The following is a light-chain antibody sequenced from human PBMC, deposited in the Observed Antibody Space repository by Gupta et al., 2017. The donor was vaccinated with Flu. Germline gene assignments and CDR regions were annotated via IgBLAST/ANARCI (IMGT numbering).Light chain of an antibody. CDR3: QSYDSFNSYLV. V-gene: IGLV6-57*01. CDR1: SGSIDTNY. CDR2: EDN. Sequence: NFMLTQTHSVSESPGKTVTISCTRSSGSIDTNYVQCYQQRPDSSPNIVIYEDNLRTSVVPDRFSGFIDTASNYASPLTYVLKTEDEADYFWQSYDSFNSYLVFGGGTKLTVL. J-gene: IGLJ3*02.